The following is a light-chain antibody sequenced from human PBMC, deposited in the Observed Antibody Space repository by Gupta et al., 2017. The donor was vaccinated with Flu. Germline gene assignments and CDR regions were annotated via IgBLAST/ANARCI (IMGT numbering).Light chain of an antibody. CDR3: QQYYDNPPT. J-gene: IGKJ2*01. Sequence: DIQMTQSPSSLSAFVGDRVTISCRASQDVSDSLVWFQQKPGKAPRSLIFGAPSLHSGVPSRFSGGGSGRVFTLTISSLQPEDFATYFCQQYYDNPPTFGQGTKLEVK. CDR2: GAP. CDR1: QDVSDS. V-gene: IGKV1-16*01.